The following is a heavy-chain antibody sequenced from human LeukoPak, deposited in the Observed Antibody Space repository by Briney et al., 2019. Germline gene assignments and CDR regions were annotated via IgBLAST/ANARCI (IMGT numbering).Heavy chain of an antibody. J-gene: IGHJ4*02. CDR3: ARGQDTAGHRHYDY. Sequence: GASVKVSCKATGYTFTGYYMHWVRQAPGQGPEWMGWINPNSGGTNYAQKFQGGITMTRDTSISTAYMELSRLRSDDTAVYYCARGQDTAGHRHYDYWGQGTLVTVSS. V-gene: IGHV1-2*02. D-gene: IGHD5-18*01. CDR1: GYTFTGYY. CDR2: INPNSGGT.